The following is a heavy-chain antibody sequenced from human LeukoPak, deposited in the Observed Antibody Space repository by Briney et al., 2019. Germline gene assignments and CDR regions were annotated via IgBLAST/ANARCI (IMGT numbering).Heavy chain of an antibody. Sequence: PGRSLRLSCAASGXTFSKYGVHWVRQAPGKGLEWVAVISYDGSNKYYADSVKGRITISRDNSKNTLYLQMNSLRAEDTAVYYCAKDRGFSFASGSSELDYWGQGTLVTVSS. V-gene: IGHV3-30*18. CDR1: GXTFSKYG. CDR3: AKDRGFSFASGSSELDY. CDR2: ISYDGSNK. J-gene: IGHJ4*02. D-gene: IGHD3-10*01.